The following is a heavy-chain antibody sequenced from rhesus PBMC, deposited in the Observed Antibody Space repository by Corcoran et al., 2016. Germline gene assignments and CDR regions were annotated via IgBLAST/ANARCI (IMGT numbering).Heavy chain of an antibody. D-gene: IGHD3-3*01. V-gene: IGHV4-160*01. Sequence: QVQLPASGPGVVTPSATLSLTCAVSGGSISSRYYWSCTHHPPAPGLAWMGRSYGSGGSTNYNTSLKSRVTISRDTSKNQFSLKLSSVTAADTAVYYCAREKIWTGWAHFDYWGQGVLVTVSS. CDR3: AREKIWTGWAHFDY. CDR2: SYGSGGST. CDR1: GGSISSRYY. J-gene: IGHJ4*01.